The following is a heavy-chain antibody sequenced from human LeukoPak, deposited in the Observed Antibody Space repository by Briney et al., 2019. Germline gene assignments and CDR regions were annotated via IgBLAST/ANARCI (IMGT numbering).Heavy chain of an antibody. CDR1: GGTFSSYA. CDR2: IIPIFGIA. J-gene: IGHJ4*02. V-gene: IGHV1-69*04. CDR3: ARDQLEQWPERGGDYFDY. D-gene: IGHD6-19*01. Sequence: ASVKVSCKASGGTFSSYAISRVRQPPGQGLEWMGRIIPIFGIANYAQKFQGRVTITADKSTSTAYMELSSLRSEDTAVYYCARDQLEQWPERGGDYFDYWGQGTLVTVSS.